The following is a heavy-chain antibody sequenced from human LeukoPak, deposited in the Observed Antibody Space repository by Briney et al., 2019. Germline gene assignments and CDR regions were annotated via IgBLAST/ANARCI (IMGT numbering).Heavy chain of an antibody. J-gene: IGHJ6*03. CDR2: IYTSGST. D-gene: IGHD2-2*01. CDR1: GGSISSYY. Sequence: SETLSLTCTVSGGSISSYYWSWLRQPAGKGLEWIGRIYTSGSTNYNPSLKSRVTISVDKSKNQFSLKLSSVTAADTAVYYCARLAGYQLLGGPYYYYYMDVWGKGTTVTVSS. CDR3: ARLAGYQLLGGPYYYYYMDV. V-gene: IGHV4-4*07.